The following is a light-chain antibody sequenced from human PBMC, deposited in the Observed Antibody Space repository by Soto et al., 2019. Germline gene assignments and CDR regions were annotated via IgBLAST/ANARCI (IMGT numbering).Light chain of an antibody. J-gene: IGLJ3*02. V-gene: IGLV2-8*01. CDR2: EVS. CDR3: SSYAGSNNLRL. Sequence: QSALTQPPSASGSAGQSVTISCTGTSSDVGGYNYVSWYQQHPGKAPKLMIYEVSKRPSGVPDRFSGSKSGNTASLTVSGLQAEDEADYYCSSYAGSNNLRLFGGGTKLTVL. CDR1: SSDVGGYNY.